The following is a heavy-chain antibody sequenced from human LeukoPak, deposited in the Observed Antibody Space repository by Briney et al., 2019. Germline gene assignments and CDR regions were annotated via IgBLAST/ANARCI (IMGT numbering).Heavy chain of an antibody. J-gene: IGHJ3*02. V-gene: IGHV4-59*01. CDR3: ATDSSGYQDAFDI. Sequence: PSETLSLTCTVSGGSISSYYWSWIRQPPGKGLEWIGYIYYSGSTDYNPSLKSRVTISVDTSKNQFSLKLSSVTAADTAVYYCATDSSGYQDAFDIWGQGTMVTVSS. D-gene: IGHD3-22*01. CDR2: IYYSGST. CDR1: GGSISSYY.